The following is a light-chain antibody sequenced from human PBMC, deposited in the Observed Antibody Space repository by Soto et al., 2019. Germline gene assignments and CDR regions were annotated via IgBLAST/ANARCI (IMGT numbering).Light chain of an antibody. Sequence: SYELTQPPSVSVSPGQTASVTCAGDKLGDKYVCWYQQKPGQSPTLVIYQDTKRPSGIPERFSGSNSGNTATLTIRGTQTLDEADYYCQAWDSSILYVFGTGTKVTVL. CDR2: QDT. CDR1: KLGDKY. CDR3: QAWDSSILYV. J-gene: IGLJ1*01. V-gene: IGLV3-1*01.